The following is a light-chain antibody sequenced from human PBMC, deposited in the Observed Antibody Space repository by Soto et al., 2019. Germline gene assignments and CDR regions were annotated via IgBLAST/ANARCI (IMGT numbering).Light chain of an antibody. V-gene: IGLV2-14*01. Sequence: QSALTQPASVSGSPGQSITISCTGTSSDVGGYNYVSWYQQHPGKAPKLVIFEASTRPSGVSNRFSGSKSGNTASLTISGLQAEDEADYYCSSYTSSSTLVFGGGTQLTVL. CDR1: SSDVGGYNY. CDR3: SSYTSSSTLV. J-gene: IGLJ2*01. CDR2: EAS.